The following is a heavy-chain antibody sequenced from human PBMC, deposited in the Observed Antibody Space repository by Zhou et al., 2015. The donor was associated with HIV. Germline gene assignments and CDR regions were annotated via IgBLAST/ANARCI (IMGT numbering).Heavy chain of an antibody. V-gene: IGHV3-11*01. CDR2: ISFGGDIT. CDR1: GFTFSDYY. D-gene: IGHD6-19*01. J-gene: IGHJ2*01. Sequence: QVQLVESGGGLVKPGGSLRLSCVASGFTFSDYYMSWIRQAPGKGLEWLSYISFGGDITYYADSVKGRFSISRDNAKNSLYLQMTSLRAEDTALYYCARDRFLLAVSGTFDLWGRGTLVTVSS. CDR3: ARDRFLLAVSGTFDL.